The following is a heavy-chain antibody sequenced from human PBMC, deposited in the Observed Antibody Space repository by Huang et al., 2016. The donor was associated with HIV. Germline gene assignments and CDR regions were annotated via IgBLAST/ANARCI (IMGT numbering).Heavy chain of an antibody. CDR3: ARERMMSWLDDHDAFDI. Sequence: QVQLQQWGAGLLKPSETLSLTCAVYGGSFSGYYWSWIRQSPGKWLEWIGEINHSGSTNYHPSLKSRLTISGDTSKNQFSLKLSAVTAADTAVYYCARERMMSWLDDHDAFDIWGQGTMVTVSS. CDR2: INHSGST. V-gene: IGHV4-34*01. CDR1: GGSFSGYY. D-gene: IGHD1-1*01. J-gene: IGHJ3*02.